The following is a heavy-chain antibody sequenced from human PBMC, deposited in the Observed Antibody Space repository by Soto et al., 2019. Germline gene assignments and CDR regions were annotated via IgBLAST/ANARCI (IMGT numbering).Heavy chain of an antibody. CDR1: GYTFTGYY. V-gene: IGHV1-2*02. D-gene: IGHD3-16*01. J-gene: IGHJ4*02. CDR2: TNPSNGGT. CDR3: AREVGGGRQYYFDS. Sequence: ASVKVSGQASGYTFTGYYTHWVRQAPGQGLEWMGWTNPSNGGTNYAQKFQGRVTMTRDTSLSIAYMELTTLRSDDTAVFYCAREVGGGRQYYFDSWGLGTLVTVSS.